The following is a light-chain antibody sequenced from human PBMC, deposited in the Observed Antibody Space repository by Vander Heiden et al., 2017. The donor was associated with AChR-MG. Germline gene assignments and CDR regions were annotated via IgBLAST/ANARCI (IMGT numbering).Light chain of an antibody. Sequence: DIQMTQSPYSLSESVGDRVTITCRASQGIFNYLAWYQQKPGKVPKLLIYAASTLQSGVPSRFSGSGSGTDFTLTISSLQPEDVATYYCQKYTSAPFTFGPGTKVDIK. V-gene: IGKV1-27*01. CDR1: QGIFNY. J-gene: IGKJ3*01. CDR3: QKYTSAPFT. CDR2: AAS.